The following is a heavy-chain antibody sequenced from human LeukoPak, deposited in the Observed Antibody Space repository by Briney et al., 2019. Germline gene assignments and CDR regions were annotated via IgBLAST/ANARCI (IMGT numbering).Heavy chain of an antibody. D-gene: IGHD3-22*01. CDR3: ARGGYYYDSSEGNWFDP. J-gene: IGHJ5*02. CDR1: GGSISSYY. V-gene: IGHV4-59*01. CDR2: IYYSGST. Sequence: PSETLSLTCTVSGGSISSYYWSWIRQPPGKGLEWIGYIYYSGSTNYNPSLKSRVTISVDTSKNQFSLKLSSVTAADTAVYYCARGGYYYDSSEGNWFDPWGQGTLVTVSS.